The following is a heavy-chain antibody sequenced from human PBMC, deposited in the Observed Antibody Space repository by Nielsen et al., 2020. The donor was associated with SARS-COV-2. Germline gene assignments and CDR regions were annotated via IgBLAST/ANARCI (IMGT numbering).Heavy chain of an antibody. CDR3: ARELRVGMAINGPSDI. D-gene: IGHD5-24*01. J-gene: IGHJ3*02. Sequence: ASVKVSCKASGYTFTGYYIHWVRQAPGQGLEGVGWINTDSGGTDYAQKFQGRVTMTRDTSISTAYMELTSLRSADTAVYYCARELRVGMAINGPSDIWGQGTMVTVSS. CDR2: INTDSGGT. CDR1: GYTFTGYY. V-gene: IGHV1-2*02.